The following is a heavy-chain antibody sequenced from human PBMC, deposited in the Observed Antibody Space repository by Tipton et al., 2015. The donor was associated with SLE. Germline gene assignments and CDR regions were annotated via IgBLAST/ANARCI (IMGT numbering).Heavy chain of an antibody. J-gene: IGHJ5*02. CDR2: VIPIYGTA. D-gene: IGHD3-22*01. CDR3: ARLYNSDGYYSSWLDP. Sequence: QLVQSGAEVKKPGSSVKVSCKVSGGSFSNYGFTWVRQAPGQGLEWMGGVIPIYGTANYAQKFQGRVTITSDESTRTAYMELRSLTSEDTAIYYCARLYNSDGYYSSWLDPWGQGTLVTVSS. V-gene: IGHV1-69*01. CDR1: GGSFSNYG.